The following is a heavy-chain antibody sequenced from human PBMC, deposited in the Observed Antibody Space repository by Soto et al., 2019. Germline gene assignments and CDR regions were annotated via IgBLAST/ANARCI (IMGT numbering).Heavy chain of an antibody. CDR1: GFTFSSYA. CDR3: AKGGDFWSGLSFDY. CDR2: ISGSGGST. Sequence: EVQLLESGGGLVQPGGSLSLSCAASGFTFSSYAMSWVRQAPGKGLEWVSAISGSGGSTYYADSVKGRFTISRDKSKNTLYLQMNSLRAEDTAVYYCAKGGDFWSGLSFDYWGQGTLVTVSS. J-gene: IGHJ4*02. D-gene: IGHD3-3*01. V-gene: IGHV3-23*01.